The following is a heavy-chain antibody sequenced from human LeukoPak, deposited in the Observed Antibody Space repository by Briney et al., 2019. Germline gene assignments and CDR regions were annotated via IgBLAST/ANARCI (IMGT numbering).Heavy chain of an antibody. CDR3: ARDFEIGSSFSYFDY. CDR2: TYYRSKWFN. Sequence: RSQTLSLTCAISGDSVSSNSAAWHWIRQSPSRGLEWLGRTYYRSKWFNDYAVSVKSRININPDTSKNQFSLQLNSVTPEDTAVYYCARDFEIGSSFSYFDYWGQGTLVTVSS. D-gene: IGHD3-9*01. V-gene: IGHV6-1*01. CDR1: GDSVSSNSAA. J-gene: IGHJ4*02.